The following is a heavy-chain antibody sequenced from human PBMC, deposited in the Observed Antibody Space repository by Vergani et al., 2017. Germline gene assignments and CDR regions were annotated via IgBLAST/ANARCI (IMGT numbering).Heavy chain of an antibody. Sequence: EVQLLESGGGLVQPGGSLRLSCAASGFTFRSYAMSWVRQAPGKGLEWVSAISGSGGSTYYADSVKGRFTISRGNSKNTLYLQMNSLRAEDTAVYYCAKDPVTEVVRGVIQLYFDYWGQGTLVTVSS. V-gene: IGHV3-23*01. D-gene: IGHD3-10*01. J-gene: IGHJ4*02. CDR2: ISGSGGST. CDR3: AKDPVTEVVRGVIQLYFDY. CDR1: GFTFRSYA.